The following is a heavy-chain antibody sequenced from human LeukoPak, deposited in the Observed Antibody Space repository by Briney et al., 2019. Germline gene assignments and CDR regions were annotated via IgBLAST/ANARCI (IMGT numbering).Heavy chain of an antibody. J-gene: IGHJ3*02. V-gene: IGHV4-59*08. Sequence: SETLSLTCTVSGGSIRSYYWSWIRQPPGKGLEWVGYISYSGSTNYNPSLESRVTIAVDTSKNQFSLKLSSVTAADTAVYYCATRGHFYYVHAFDIWGQGTMVTVSS. D-gene: IGHD3-10*02. CDR2: ISYSGST. CDR3: ATRGHFYYVHAFDI. CDR1: GGSIRSYY.